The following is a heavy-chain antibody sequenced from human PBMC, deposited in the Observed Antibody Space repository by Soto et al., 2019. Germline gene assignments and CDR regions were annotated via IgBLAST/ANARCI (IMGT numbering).Heavy chain of an antibody. V-gene: IGHV4-31*03. J-gene: IGHJ5*02. Sequence: QVQLQESGPGLVKPSQTLSLTCTVSGGSISSGGYYWSWIRQHPGKGLEWIGYIYYSGSPYYNPSLKSRVTISVDTSKNQFPLKLSSVTAADTAVYYCARSPDAMVRGVIWFDPWGQGTLVTVSS. CDR1: GGSISSGGYY. D-gene: IGHD3-10*01. CDR3: ARSPDAMVRGVIWFDP. CDR2: IYYSGSP.